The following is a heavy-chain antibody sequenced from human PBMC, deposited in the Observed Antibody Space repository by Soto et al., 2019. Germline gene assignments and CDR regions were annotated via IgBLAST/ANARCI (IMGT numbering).Heavy chain of an antibody. CDR1: GFTFSSYG. V-gene: IGHV3-30*18. J-gene: IGHJ4*02. Sequence: QVQLVESGGGVVQPGRSLRLSCAASGFTFSSYGMHWVRQAPGKGLEWVAVISYDGSNKYYADSVKGRFTISRDNSKNTLYLQMNSLRAEDTAVYYCAKEGTDGWADYWGQGTLVTVSS. CDR3: AKEGTDGWADY. D-gene: IGHD6-19*01. CDR2: ISYDGSNK.